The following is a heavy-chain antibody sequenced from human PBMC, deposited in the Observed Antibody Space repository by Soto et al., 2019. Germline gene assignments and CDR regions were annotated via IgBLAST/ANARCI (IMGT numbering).Heavy chain of an antibody. CDR3: ARRRWFGIFKDWFDP. CDR2: IFYSGST. V-gene: IGHV4-39*01. Sequence: PSETLSPTCTVSSGSNSSTSYCGVLIRQPPGKGLEWIGSIFYSGSTYYNPSLKSRVTISVDTSKNQFSLTLTSVTAADTAVYYCARRRWFGIFKDWFDPWGQGTLVTVSS. CDR1: SGSNSSTSYC. D-gene: IGHD3-10*01. J-gene: IGHJ5*02.